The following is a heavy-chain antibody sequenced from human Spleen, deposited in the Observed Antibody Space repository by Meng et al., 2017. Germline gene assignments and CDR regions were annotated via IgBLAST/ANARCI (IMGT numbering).Heavy chain of an antibody. D-gene: IGHD3-9*01. CDR3: ARELRYFDWLPYYFDH. CDR1: GGSIISNNW. J-gene: IGHJ4*01. CDR2: VYESGST. V-gene: IGHV4-4*02. Sequence: SETLSLTCTVSGGSIISNNWWSWVRQAPGKGLEWIGEVYESGSTNYNPSLRSRVTISVDTSKNQFSLKLSSVTAADTAIYFCARELRYFDWLPYYFDHWGQGTLVTVSS.